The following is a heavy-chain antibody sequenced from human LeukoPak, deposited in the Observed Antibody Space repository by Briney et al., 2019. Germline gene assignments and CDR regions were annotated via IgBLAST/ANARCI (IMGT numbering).Heavy chain of an antibody. Sequence: GASVKVSCKASGGSFTFTSHAISWVRQAPGQGLEWMGGLIPNYGSANYAQKFQGRVTITSDESTRTVYMELSSLRPEDSAVYYCAGFFYDNSGDAFDIWGQGTMVTVSS. CDR2: LIPNYGSA. J-gene: IGHJ3*02. V-gene: IGHV1-69*13. CDR3: AGFFYDNSGDAFDI. D-gene: IGHD3-22*01. CDR1: GGSFTFTSHA.